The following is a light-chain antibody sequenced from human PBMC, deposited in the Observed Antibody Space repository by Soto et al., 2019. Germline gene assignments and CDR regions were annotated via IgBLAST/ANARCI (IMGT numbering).Light chain of an antibody. V-gene: IGKV3-20*01. CDR3: QHFGKSPLT. Sequence: EIVLTQSPGTLSLSPGERATLSCRASRTVTNNQLAWYQQKPGQAPRLLIYGASHRATGIPDRFSGSGSGTDFSLTISRLEPEDFGAYFCQHFGKSPLTFGQGSKVDI. CDR2: GAS. J-gene: IGKJ1*01. CDR1: RTVTNNQ.